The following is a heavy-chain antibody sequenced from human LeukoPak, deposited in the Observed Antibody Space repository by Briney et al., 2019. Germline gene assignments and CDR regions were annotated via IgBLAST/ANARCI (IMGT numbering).Heavy chain of an antibody. CDR3: ARDYHDSSGSYGVDF. D-gene: IGHD3-22*01. CDR1: GFTFSSYA. CDR2: ISGSGGTT. V-gene: IGHV3-23*01. Sequence: GGSLRLSCAASGFTFSSYALSCVRQAPGKGLEWVSVISGSGGTTHYAESVKGRFTISRDNSKNTLYMQMNSLRAEDTAVYYCARDYHDSSGSYGVDFWGQGTLVTVSS. J-gene: IGHJ4*02.